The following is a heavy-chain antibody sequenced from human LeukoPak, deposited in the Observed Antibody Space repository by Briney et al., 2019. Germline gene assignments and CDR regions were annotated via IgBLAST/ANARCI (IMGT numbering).Heavy chain of an antibody. CDR1: GGTFSSYA. J-gene: IGHJ4*02. D-gene: IGHD3-3*01. V-gene: IGHV1-69*05. Sequence: SVKVSCKASGGTFSSYAISWVRQAPGQGLEWMGRIIPIFGTANYAQKFQGRVTITTDESTSTAYMELSSLRSEDTAVYYCARHEFWSGYPNDYWGQGTLVTVSS. CDR3: ARHEFWSGYPNDY. CDR2: IIPIFGTA.